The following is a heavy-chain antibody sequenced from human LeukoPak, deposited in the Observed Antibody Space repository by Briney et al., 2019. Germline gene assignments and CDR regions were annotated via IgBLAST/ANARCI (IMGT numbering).Heavy chain of an antibody. D-gene: IGHD6-13*01. CDR2: IYYSGST. V-gene: IGHV4-59*01. CDR3: ARYQTPIAAAGSRYAFDI. Sequence: SETLSLTCTVSGGSISSYYWSWIRQPPGKGLEWIGYIYYSGSTSYNPSLKSRVTMLVDTSKNQFSLKLGSVTAADTAVYYCARYQTPIAAAGSRYAFDIWGQGTMVTVSS. J-gene: IGHJ3*02. CDR1: GGSISSYY.